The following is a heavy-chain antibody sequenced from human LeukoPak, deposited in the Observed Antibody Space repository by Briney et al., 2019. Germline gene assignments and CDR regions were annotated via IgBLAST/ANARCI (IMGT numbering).Heavy chain of an antibody. CDR1: GYTFTGHY. CDR2: INPNSGGT. J-gene: IGHJ6*02. Sequence: ASVKVSCKASGYTFTGHYMHWVRQAPGQGLEWMGWINPNSGGTNYAQKFQGRVTMTRDTSISTAYMELSRLRSDDTAVYYCARENYDLLTGYYIPPGYYGMDVWGQGTTVTVSS. CDR3: ARENYDLLTGYYIPPGYYGMDV. D-gene: IGHD3-9*01. V-gene: IGHV1-2*02.